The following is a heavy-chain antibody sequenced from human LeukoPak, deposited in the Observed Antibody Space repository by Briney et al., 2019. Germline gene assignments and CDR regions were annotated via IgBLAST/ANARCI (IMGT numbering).Heavy chain of an antibody. CDR2: IYTSGST. D-gene: IGHD2-2*02. CDR1: GGSISSYY. J-gene: IGHJ6*03. CDR3: ARDLDIVVVPAAIPDYYYYMDV. V-gene: IGHV4-4*07. Sequence: PSETLSLTCTVSGGSISSYYWSWIRQPAGKGLEWIGRIYTSGSTNYNPSLKSRVTMPVDTSKNQFSLKLSSVTAADTAVYYCARDLDIVVVPAAIPDYYYYMDVWGKGTTVTVSS.